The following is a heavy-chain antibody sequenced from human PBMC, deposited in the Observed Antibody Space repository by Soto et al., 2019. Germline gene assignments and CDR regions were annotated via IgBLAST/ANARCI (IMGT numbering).Heavy chain of an antibody. Sequence: PSETLSLTCTVSGGSLSSYHWSWIRPPPGKGLERIGYTYYSGSTNYNPSLKRRLPISVDSSKDQFALKRSSVAAADTAVYYCARVAYSSSSGASYYYYYMDVWGKGTTVTVSS. CDR2: TYYSGST. V-gene: IGHV4-59*01. CDR1: GGSLSSYH. D-gene: IGHD6-6*01. CDR3: ARVAYSSSSGASYYYYYMDV. J-gene: IGHJ6*03.